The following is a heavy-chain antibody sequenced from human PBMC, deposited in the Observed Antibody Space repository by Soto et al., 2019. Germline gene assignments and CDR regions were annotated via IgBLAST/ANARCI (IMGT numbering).Heavy chain of an antibody. CDR3: ARAPGQSPTQFDY. D-gene: IGHD1-1*01. J-gene: IGHJ4*02. CDR1: GYTFTSYA. CDR2: INAYNGNT. V-gene: IGHV1-3*01. Sequence: ASVKVSCKASGYTFTSYAMHWVRQAPGQRLEWMGWINAYNGNTNYAQKFQGRVTMTTDTSTSTAYMELRSLRSDDTAVYYCARAPGQSPTQFDYWGQGTLVTVSS.